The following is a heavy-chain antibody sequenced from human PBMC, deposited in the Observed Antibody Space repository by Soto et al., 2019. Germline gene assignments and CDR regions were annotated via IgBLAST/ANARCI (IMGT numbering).Heavy chain of an antibody. D-gene: IGHD5-18*01. J-gene: IGHJ3*02. V-gene: IGHV4-59*01. CDR3: ASRPCYGCAFDI. CDR1: GGSISSYY. Sequence: QVQLQESGPGLVKPSETLSLTCTVSGGSISSYYWGWIRQPPGKGLGWIGYIYYSGSNNYNPSLNSRATISVDPPKNQSSLNLSSVTAAPTAVYYCASRPCYGCAFDIWGQGTMVTVSS. CDR2: IYYSGSN.